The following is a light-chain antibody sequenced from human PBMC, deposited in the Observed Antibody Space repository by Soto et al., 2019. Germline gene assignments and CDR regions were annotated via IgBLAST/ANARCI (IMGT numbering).Light chain of an antibody. J-gene: IGKJ1*01. CDR3: QQYGSSPPT. Sequence: EIVLTQSPCTLSLSPGERATLSCRASQSVSNNYLAWYQQKPGQAPRLLIYGASNRATGIPDRFSGSGSGTDFTLTINRLEPEDFALYYCQQYGSSPPTFGQGTKV. CDR2: GAS. CDR1: QSVSNNY. V-gene: IGKV3-20*01.